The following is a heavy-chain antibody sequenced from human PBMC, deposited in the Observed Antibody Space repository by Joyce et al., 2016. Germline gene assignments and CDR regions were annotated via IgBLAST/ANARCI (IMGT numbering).Heavy chain of an antibody. CDR1: GFTFSGAH. V-gene: IGHV3-73*02. D-gene: IGHD2-2*01. CDR2: IRSKRDSYAT. Sequence: EVQLVESGGGLVQPGGSLKFSCAASGFTFSGAHSHWVRQAPGKGVEWVGHIRSKRDSYATHYGASVRGRFTISRDDSKNTAYLEMTGLTIEDTAMYYCSRQTVSCHDFWGQGALVTVSS. J-gene: IGHJ4*02. CDR3: SRQTVSCHDF.